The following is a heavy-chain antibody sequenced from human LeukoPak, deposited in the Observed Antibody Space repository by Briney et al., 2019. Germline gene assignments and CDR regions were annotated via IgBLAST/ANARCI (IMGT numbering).Heavy chain of an antibody. CDR3: AKDNFPTVTPYDAFDI. J-gene: IGHJ3*02. Sequence: GGSLRPSCAASGFTLDDYAMDWVRQAPGKGLGWVSGIICKSCSRGYGDTVKGRFAMSRDNAKSDLYLQMNSLRADDMTLYYCAKDNFPTVTPYDAFDICGEGTIVAVRS. CDR2: IICKSCSR. CDR1: GFTLDDYA. D-gene: IGHD4-17*01. V-gene: IGHV3-9*03.